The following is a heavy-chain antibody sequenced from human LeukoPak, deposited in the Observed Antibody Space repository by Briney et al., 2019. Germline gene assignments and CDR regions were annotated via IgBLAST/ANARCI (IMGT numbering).Heavy chain of an antibody. CDR1: GYTFTSYG. CDR2: ISAYNGNT. D-gene: IGHD3-10*01. J-gene: IGHJ4*02. CDR3: ARDTALIITPGGPDY. V-gene: IGHV1-18*01. Sequence: GASVKVSCKASGYTFTSYGISWVRQAPGQGLEWMGWISAYNGNTNYAQNLQGRVTLTTDTSTGTAYMELRSLTSDDTALYYCARDTALIITPGGPDYWGRGTLITVSS.